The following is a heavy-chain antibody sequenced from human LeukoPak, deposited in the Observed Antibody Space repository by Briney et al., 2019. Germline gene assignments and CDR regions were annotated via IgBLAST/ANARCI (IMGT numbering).Heavy chain of an antibody. V-gene: IGHV4-59*01. CDR3: ARVTGYTIEDYFDY. D-gene: IGHD3-9*01. CDR2: IYYSGST. Sequence: SETLSLTCTVSGGSISSYYWSWIRQPPGKGLEWIGYIYYSGSTNYNPSLKSRVTISVKTSKNQFSLKLRSVTAADAAVYYCARVTGYTIEDYFDYWGQGTLVTVSS. J-gene: IGHJ4*02. CDR1: GGSISSYY.